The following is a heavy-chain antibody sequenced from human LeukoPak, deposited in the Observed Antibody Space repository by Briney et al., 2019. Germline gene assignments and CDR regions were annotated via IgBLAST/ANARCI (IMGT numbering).Heavy chain of an antibody. Sequence: SEALSLTCAVYGGSFSGYYWSWIRQPPGKGLEWIGEINHSGSTNYNPSLKSRVTISVDTSKNQFSLKLSSVTAADTAVYYCARGHTVTTTADYWGQGTLVTVSS. D-gene: IGHD4-17*01. J-gene: IGHJ4*02. CDR1: GGSFSGYY. V-gene: IGHV4-34*01. CDR2: INHSGST. CDR3: ARGHTVTTTADY.